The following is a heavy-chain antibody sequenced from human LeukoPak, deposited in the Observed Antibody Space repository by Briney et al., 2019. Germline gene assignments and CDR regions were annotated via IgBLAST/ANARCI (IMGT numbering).Heavy chain of an antibody. CDR1: GGTFSSYA. CDR2: IIPVFGIS. J-gene: IGHJ3*02. D-gene: IGHD2-21*02. Sequence: GASVKVSCKASGGTFSSYAISWVRQAPGQGLEWMGGIIPVFGISNYAQKFRGRVTITADESTRTAYMELSSLRSEDTAVYYCAVMVVTAPGSIWGQGTMVTVSS. CDR3: AVMVVTAPGSI. V-gene: IGHV1-69*13.